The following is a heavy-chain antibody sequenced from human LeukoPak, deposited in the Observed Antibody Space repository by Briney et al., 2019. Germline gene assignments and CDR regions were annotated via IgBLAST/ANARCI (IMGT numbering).Heavy chain of an antibody. CDR2: INWNGGST. D-gene: IGHD6-6*01. CDR1: GFTFDDYG. CDR3: ARARRGYSSSWWVYYFDY. V-gene: IGHV3-20*01. Sequence: PGGSLRLSCAASGFTFDDYGMSWVRQAPGKGLEWVSGINWNGGSTGYADSVKGRFTISRDNAKNSLYLQMNSLRAEDTALYHCARARRGYSSSWWVYYFDYWGQGTLVTVSS. J-gene: IGHJ4*02.